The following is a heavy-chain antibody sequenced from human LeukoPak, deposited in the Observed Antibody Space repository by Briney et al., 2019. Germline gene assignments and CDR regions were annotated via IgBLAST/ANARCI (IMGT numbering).Heavy chain of an antibody. CDR3: ARGVHYDFWSGADFDY. Sequence: PSETLSLTCTVSGGSISSGDYYWSWIRQPPGKGLEWIGYIYYSGSTYYNPSLKSRVTISVDTSKNQFSLKLSSVTAADTAVYYCARGVHYDFWSGADFDYWGQGTLVTASS. D-gene: IGHD3-3*01. V-gene: IGHV4-30-4*01. J-gene: IGHJ4*02. CDR1: GGSISSGDYY. CDR2: IYYSGST.